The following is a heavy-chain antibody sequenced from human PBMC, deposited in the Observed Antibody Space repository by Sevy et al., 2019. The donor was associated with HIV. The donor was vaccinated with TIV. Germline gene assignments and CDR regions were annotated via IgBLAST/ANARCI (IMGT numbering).Heavy chain of an antibody. D-gene: IGHD6-13*01. CDR1: GGSISRRNW. CDR2: INHSVTT. J-gene: IGHJ4*02. CDR3: AALSGTDVLSYYFDF. V-gene: IGHV4-4*02. Sequence: SETLSLTCDVSGGSISRRNWWSWVRQPPGKGLEWIGEINHSVTTNYTPSFKSRVTISVDNSKNQFSLRLCSVTAADTAVYYCAALSGTDVLSYYFDFWGQRTLVTVSS.